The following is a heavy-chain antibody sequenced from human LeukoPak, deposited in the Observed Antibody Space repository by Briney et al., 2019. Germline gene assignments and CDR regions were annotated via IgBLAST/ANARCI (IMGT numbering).Heavy chain of an antibody. D-gene: IGHD3-10*01. V-gene: IGHV4-34*01. Sequence: SETLSLTCAVYGGSFSGYYWSWIRQPPGKGLEWIGEINHSGSTNYNPSLKSRVTISVDTSKNQFSLKLSSVTAADTAVYYCARDVLLWFGERSYFDYWGQGTLVTVSS. CDR3: ARDVLLWFGERSYFDY. J-gene: IGHJ4*02. CDR1: GGSFSGYY. CDR2: INHSGST.